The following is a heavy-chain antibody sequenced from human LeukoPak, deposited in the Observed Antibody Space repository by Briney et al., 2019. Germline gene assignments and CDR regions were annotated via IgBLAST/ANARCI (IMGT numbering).Heavy chain of an antibody. CDR1: GFTFSSYG. V-gene: IGHV3-23*01. CDR2: IRGSGGST. CDR3: AREKEGPRFDY. Sequence: GGSLRLSCAASGFTFSSYGMNWVRQAPGKGLEWVSGIRGSGGSTYYADSVKGRFTISRDNSKNTLYLQMNSLRAEDTAVYYCAREKEGPRFDYWGQGTLVTVSS. J-gene: IGHJ4*02.